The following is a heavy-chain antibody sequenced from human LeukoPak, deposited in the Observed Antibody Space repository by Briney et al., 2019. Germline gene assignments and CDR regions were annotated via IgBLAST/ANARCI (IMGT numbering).Heavy chain of an antibody. CDR3: ARGDFWSGYYRYFDY. J-gene: IGHJ4*02. V-gene: IGHV3-21*01. D-gene: IGHD3-3*01. CDR2: ISSSSSYI. Sequence: TGGSLRLSCAASGFTFSSYSMNWDRQAPGKGLEWVSSISSSSSYIYYADSVKGRFTISRDNAKNSLYLQMNSLRAEDTAVYYCARGDFWSGYYRYFDYWGQGTLVTVSS. CDR1: GFTFSSYS.